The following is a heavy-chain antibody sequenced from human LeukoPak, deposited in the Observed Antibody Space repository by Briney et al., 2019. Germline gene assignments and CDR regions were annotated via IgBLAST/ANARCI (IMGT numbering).Heavy chain of an antibody. D-gene: IGHD6-13*01. CDR2: IKQDGSEK. CDR3: ARARLIAAAGTLRGYYYYYYMDV. CDR1: AFTFSSYW. J-gene: IGHJ6*03. Sequence: TGGSLRLSCAPSAFTFSSYWMSWVRQAPGKGLEWVANIKQDGSEKYYVDSVKGRFTISRDNAKNSLYLQMNSLRAEDTAVYYCARARLIAAAGTLRGYYYYYYMDVWGKGTTVTVSS. V-gene: IGHV3-7*01.